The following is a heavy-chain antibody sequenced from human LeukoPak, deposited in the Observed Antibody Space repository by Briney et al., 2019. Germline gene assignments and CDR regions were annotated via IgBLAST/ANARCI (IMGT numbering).Heavy chain of an antibody. CDR1: VGSNRIGDYY. V-gene: IGHV4-31*03. CDR3: ARDRVLSLSMVRDTFYGMDV. CDR2: IYYRQNT. J-gene: IGHJ6*02. Sequence: SETLSLTCTVSVGSNRIGDYYASSVRQHPGEVLELIHFIYYRQNTSYNPSLKSRVTMSVDTSKNQFSLNLRSVTAADTAVYYCARDRVLSLSMVRDTFYGMDVWGQGTTVTVSS. D-gene: IGHD3-10*01.